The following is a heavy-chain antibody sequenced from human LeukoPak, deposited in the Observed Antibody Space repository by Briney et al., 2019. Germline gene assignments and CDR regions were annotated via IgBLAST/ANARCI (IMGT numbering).Heavy chain of an antibody. D-gene: IGHD1-26*01. CDR1: GFTFSSFA. Sequence: PGGSLRLSCAASGFTFSSFAVNWVRQAPGKGLEWVAIISSDGSNKYYADSVKGRFAISRDNSNNTLYLQMSSLRAEDTAVYYCARDIGYSDYRGQGTLVTVSS. V-gene: IGHV3-30*09. CDR3: ARDIGYSDY. J-gene: IGHJ4*02. CDR2: ISSDGSNK.